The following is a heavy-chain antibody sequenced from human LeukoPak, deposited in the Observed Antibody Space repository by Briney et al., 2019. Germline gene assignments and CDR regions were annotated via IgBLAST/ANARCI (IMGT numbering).Heavy chain of an antibody. CDR3: ARSYTAMVMVDY. V-gene: IGHV3-21*01. CDR1: GFTFSSYS. J-gene: IGHJ4*02. D-gene: IGHD5-18*01. Sequence: PGGSPRLSCAASGFTFSSYSMNWVRQAPGKGLEWVSSINSSSSYIYYTDSVKGRFTISRDNAKKSLYLQMDSLRAEDSAVYYCARSYTAMVMVDYWGQGTLVTVSS. CDR2: INSSSSYI.